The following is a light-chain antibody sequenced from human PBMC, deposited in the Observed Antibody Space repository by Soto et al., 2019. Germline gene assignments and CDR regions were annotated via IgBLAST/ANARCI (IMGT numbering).Light chain of an antibody. CDR2: GNN. CDR3: QSFDSSLSAYV. Sequence: QSVLTQPPSVSGAPGQRVTISCTGSSSNIGAGRDVHWYQQLPGTAPRLLINGNNNRPSGVPDRFSASKSGTSASLAITGLQAEDEADFYCQSFDSSLSAYVFGTGTKVTVL. CDR1: SSNIGAGRD. V-gene: IGLV1-40*01. J-gene: IGLJ1*01.